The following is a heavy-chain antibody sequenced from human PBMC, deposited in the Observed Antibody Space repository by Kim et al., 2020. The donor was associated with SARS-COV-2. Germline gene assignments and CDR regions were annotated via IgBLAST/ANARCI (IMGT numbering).Heavy chain of an antibody. D-gene: IGHD3-9*01. Sequence: SVNGRFTMSRDNSKNTLYLQRNSLRAEETAVYYCARDLTYDILTGYYGDYWGQGTLVTVSS. V-gene: IGHV3-30*01. J-gene: IGHJ4*02. CDR3: ARDLTYDILTGYYGDY.